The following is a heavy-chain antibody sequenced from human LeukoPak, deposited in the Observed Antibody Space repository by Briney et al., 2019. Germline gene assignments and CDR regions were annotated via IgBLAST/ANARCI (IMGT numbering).Heavy chain of an antibody. CDR2: IYYSGST. J-gene: IGHJ4*02. Sequence: SETLSLTCTVSGGSISSSSYYWGWIRQPPGEGLEWIGSIYYSGSTYYNPSLKSRVTISVDTSKNQFSLKLSSVTAADTAVYYCARRPTTVVPFDYWGQGTLVTVSS. CDR1: GGSISSSSYY. V-gene: IGHV4-39*01. D-gene: IGHD4-23*01. CDR3: ARRPTTVVPFDY.